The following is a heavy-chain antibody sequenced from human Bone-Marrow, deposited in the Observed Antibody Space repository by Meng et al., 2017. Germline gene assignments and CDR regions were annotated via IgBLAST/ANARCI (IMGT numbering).Heavy chain of an antibody. CDR1: GFTFSSYE. CDR3: ARDRPTVRWHEVGDI. J-gene: IGHJ3*02. Sequence: GESLKISCAASGFTFSSYEMNWVRQAPGTGLEWVSYISSSGSTIYYADSVKGRFTISRDNAKNSLYLQMNSLRAEDTAVYYCARDRPTVRWHEVGDIWGQGTMVTVSS. D-gene: IGHD4-17*01. V-gene: IGHV3-48*03. CDR2: ISSSGSTI.